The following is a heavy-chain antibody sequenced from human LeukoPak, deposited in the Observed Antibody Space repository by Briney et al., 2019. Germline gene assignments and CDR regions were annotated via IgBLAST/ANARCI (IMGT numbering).Heavy chain of an antibody. Sequence: GASVKVSCTASGYTFSTSTISWVRQAAGQGLEWMGWINPRDGKTSYAQKFQDRVTMTENTSTSTAYMELSSLRSEDTDVYYCARGLQENLAWLKEFSAFDFWGQGTMVTVSS. CDR2: INPRDGKT. J-gene: IGHJ3*01. CDR3: ARGLQENLAWLKEFSAFDF. CDR1: GYTFSTST. V-gene: IGHV1-8*01. D-gene: IGHD6-19*01.